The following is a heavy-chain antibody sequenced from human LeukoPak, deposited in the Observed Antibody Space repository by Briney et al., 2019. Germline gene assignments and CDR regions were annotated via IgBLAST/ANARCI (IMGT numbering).Heavy chain of an antibody. CDR3: TCDLDRSNGL. CDR1: GFTFRNYW. V-gene: IGHV3-7*01. D-gene: IGHD2-8*01. CDR2: IKFDGIEK. Sequence: GGSLRLSCAASGFTFRNYWLSWVRQAPGKGLEWVANIKFDGIEKYCVDSVKGRSTVSRDNAKSSLYLQMNSLRPEDTAVYYCTCDLDRSNGLWGQGTMVTVSS. J-gene: IGHJ3*01.